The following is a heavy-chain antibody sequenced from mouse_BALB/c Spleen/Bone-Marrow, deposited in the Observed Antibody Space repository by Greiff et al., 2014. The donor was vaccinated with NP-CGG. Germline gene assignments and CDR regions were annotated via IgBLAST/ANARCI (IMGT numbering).Heavy chain of an antibody. CDR3: TRRDYDLFGY. J-gene: IGHJ3*01. Sequence: EVQVVESGGGLVQPGGSMRLSCVASGFTFSNYWMNWVRQSPEKGLEWVAEIRLKSNNYATHYAESVKGRFTISRDDSKSSVYLQMNNLRDEDTGIYYCTRRDYDLFGYWGQGTLVTVSA. D-gene: IGHD2-4*01. CDR2: IRLKSNNYAT. CDR1: GFTFSNYW. V-gene: IGHV6-6*02.